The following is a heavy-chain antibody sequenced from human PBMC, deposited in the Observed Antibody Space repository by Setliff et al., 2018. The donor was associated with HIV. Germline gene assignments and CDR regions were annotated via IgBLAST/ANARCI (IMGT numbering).Heavy chain of an antibody. D-gene: IGHD6-13*01. CDR1: GVSIPTNY. CDR3: ARSNPGITAGLLAY. Sequence: PSETLSLTCNISGVSIPTNYWNWIRQPAGKGLEWIGRIYTTGGTNYNPALKSRVTMSIDTSKNQVSLKLNSVTAADTATYYCARSNPGITAGLLAYWGPGTLVTVSS. CDR2: IYTTGGT. V-gene: IGHV4-4*07. J-gene: IGHJ4*02.